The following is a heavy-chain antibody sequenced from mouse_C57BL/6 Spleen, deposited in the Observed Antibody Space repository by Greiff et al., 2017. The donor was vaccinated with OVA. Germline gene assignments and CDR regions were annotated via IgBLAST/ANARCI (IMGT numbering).Heavy chain of an antibody. D-gene: IGHD1-1*01. V-gene: IGHV1-52*01. J-gene: IGHJ1*03. Sequence: VQLQQPGAELVRPGSSVKLSCKASGYTFTSYWMHWVKQRPIQGLEWIGNIDPSDSETHYNQKFKDKATLTVDKSSSTAYMQLSSLTSEDSAVYYCARAPGSWYFDVWGTGTTVTVSS. CDR2: IDPSDSET. CDR1: GYTFTSYW. CDR3: ARAPGSWYFDV.